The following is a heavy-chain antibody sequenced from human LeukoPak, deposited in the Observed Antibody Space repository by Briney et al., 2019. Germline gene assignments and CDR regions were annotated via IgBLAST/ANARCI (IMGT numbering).Heavy chain of an antibody. CDR1: GYTFTGYY. Sequence: ASVKVSCKASGYTFTGYYMHWVRQAPGQGLEWMGRINPNSGGTNNAQKFQGRVTMTRDTAISTAYMELSRLRSDDTAVYYCARGIVVVPAAIWWFDPWGQGTLVTVSS. D-gene: IGHD2-2*01. CDR2: INPNSGGT. CDR3: ARGIVVVPAAIWWFDP. J-gene: IGHJ5*02. V-gene: IGHV1-2*06.